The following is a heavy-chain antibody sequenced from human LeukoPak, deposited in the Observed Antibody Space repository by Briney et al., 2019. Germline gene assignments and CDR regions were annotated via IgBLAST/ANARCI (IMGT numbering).Heavy chain of an antibody. V-gene: IGHV1-46*01. J-gene: IGHJ4*02. Sequence: ASVKVSCKASGFTFSRHYMYWVRQAPGQGLEWMGIITPSGGSTSYAQKFQGRVTMTRDMSTSTVYMELSSLTSEDTAVYYCARDLQITRRPGSMDYWGQGTLVTVSS. D-gene: IGHD3-10*01. CDR2: ITPSGGST. CDR3: ARDLQITRRPGSMDY. CDR1: GFTFSRHY.